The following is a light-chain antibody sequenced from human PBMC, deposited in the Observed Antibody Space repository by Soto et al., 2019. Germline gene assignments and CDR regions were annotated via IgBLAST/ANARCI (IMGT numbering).Light chain of an antibody. CDR2: DIS. J-gene: IGKJ1*01. V-gene: IGKV3-11*01. CDR3: QQRSNWWT. Sequence: EIVLTQSPATLSLSPGESATLSCRASQSVSSYLAWYQQKPGQAPRLLIYDISKRATGIPARFSGSGSGTDFTLTISSLEPEDFAVYYCQQRSNWWTFDQGTKVEIK. CDR1: QSVSSY.